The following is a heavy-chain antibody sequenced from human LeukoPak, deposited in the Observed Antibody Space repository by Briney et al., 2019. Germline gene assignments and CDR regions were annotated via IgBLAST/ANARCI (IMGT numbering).Heavy chain of an antibody. CDR3: AGGEYSSRTTNWFDP. CDR1: GDSVSSNSAA. Sequence: SQTLSLTCAISGDSVSSNSAAWNWIRQSPSRGLEWLGRTYYRSKWYNDYAVSVKSRITINPDTSKNQFSLQLSSVTPEDTAVYYCAGGEYSSRTTNWFDPWGQGTLVTVSS. D-gene: IGHD6-13*01. V-gene: IGHV6-1*01. J-gene: IGHJ5*02. CDR2: TYYRSKWYN.